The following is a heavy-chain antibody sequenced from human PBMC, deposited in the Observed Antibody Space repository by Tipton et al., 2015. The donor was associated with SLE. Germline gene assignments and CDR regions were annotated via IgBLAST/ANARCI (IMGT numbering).Heavy chain of an antibody. J-gene: IGHJ3*02. CDR2: INHSGST. Sequence: TLSLTCAVYGGSFSGYYWSWIRPPPGEGLEWIGEINHSGSTNYNPSLKSRVTISVDTSKNQFSLKLSSVTAADTAVYYCAVNSGYDDAFGIWRQGTMVTVSS. V-gene: IGHV4-34*01. CDR3: AVNSGYDDAFGI. CDR1: GGSFSGYY. D-gene: IGHD5-12*01.